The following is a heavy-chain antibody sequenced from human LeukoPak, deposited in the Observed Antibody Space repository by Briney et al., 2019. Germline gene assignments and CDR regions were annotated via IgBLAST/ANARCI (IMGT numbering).Heavy chain of an antibody. CDR1: GFTFSSYA. CDR3: AKRPTVEPLYYFDY. V-gene: IGHV3-23*01. CDR2: ISWRGGST. J-gene: IGHJ4*02. Sequence: GGSLTLSWAASGFTFSSYAMSWVRQAPGKGLEWVSAISWRGGSTYYADSVQGRFTIYRDNSKNTLYLQMNSLRAEDTAVYYCAKRPTVEPLYYFDYWGEGTLVTVSS. D-gene: IGHD4-11*01.